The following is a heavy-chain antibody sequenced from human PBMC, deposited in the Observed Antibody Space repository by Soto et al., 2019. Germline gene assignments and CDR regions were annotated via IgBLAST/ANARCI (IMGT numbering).Heavy chain of an antibody. Sequence: SLKVSCKASGGTFSSYAISWVRQAPGQGLEWMGGIIPIFGTANYAQKFQGRVTITADESTSTAYMELNSLRVEDTALYYCARDGIGGTAFRGFLDYWGQGTLVTVSS. V-gene: IGHV1-69*13. CDR1: GGTFSSYA. D-gene: IGHD1-1*01. CDR3: ARDGIGGTAFRGFLDY. CDR2: IIPIFGTA. J-gene: IGHJ4*02.